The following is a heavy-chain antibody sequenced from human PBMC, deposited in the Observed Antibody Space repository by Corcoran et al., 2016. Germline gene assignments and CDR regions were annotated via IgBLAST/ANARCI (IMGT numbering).Heavy chain of an antibody. CDR3: AKDGVYRSAGFDY. V-gene: IGHV3-30*18. CDR2: ISYDGSNK. Sequence: QVQLVESGGGVVQPGRSLRLSCAASEFTLSSYGMHWVRQAPGKGLEWVAVISYDGSNKYYADSVKGRFTISRDNSKNTLYLLMNSLRAEDTAVDYCAKDGVYRSAGFDYWGQGTLVTVSS. D-gene: IGHD6-13*01. J-gene: IGHJ4*02. CDR1: EFTLSSYG.